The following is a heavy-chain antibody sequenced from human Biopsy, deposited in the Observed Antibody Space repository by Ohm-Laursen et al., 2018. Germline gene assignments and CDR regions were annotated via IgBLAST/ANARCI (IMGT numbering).Heavy chain of an antibody. J-gene: IGHJ6*02. CDR1: GGPFGINSHY. CDR2: IYYGGTT. CDR3: SKRDLSGASPV. D-gene: IGHD1-26*01. V-gene: IGHV4-39*01. Sequence: GTLSLTCTVPGGPFGINSHYWIWIRQPPGKGLEWIASIYYGGTTHYNASLQGRVTISVDQPKNQFSLRLTSVTAADTAVYYCSKRDLSGASPVWGQGTTVTVSS.